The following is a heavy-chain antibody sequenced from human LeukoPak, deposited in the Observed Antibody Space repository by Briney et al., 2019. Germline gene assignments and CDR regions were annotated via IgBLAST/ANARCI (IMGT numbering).Heavy chain of an antibody. D-gene: IGHD3-22*01. CDR3: ARPRGYYDSSGYFDAFDI. V-gene: IGHV5-51*01. CDR2: IYPGDSDT. Sequence: GESLKISCKGSGYSFSNYWIGWVRQMPGKGLEWMGIIYPGDSDTRYSPSFQGQVTISADKSISTAYLQWSSLKASDTAMYYCARPRGYYDSSGYFDAFDIWGQGTMVTVSS. J-gene: IGHJ3*02. CDR1: GYSFSNYW.